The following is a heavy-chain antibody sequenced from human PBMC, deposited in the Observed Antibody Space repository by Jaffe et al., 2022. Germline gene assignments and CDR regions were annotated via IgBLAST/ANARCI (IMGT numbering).Heavy chain of an antibody. CDR2: IYYSGST. J-gene: IGHJ3*02. CDR3: ARGGDDYGDPVAFDI. Sequence: QVQLQESGPGLVKPSETLSLTCTVSGGSISSYYWSWIRQPPGKGLEWIGYIYYSGSTNYNPSLKSRVTISVDTSKNQFSLKLSSVTAADTAVYYCARGGDDYGDPVAFDIWGQGTMVTVSS. V-gene: IGHV4-59*01. D-gene: IGHD4-17*01. CDR1: GGSISSYY.